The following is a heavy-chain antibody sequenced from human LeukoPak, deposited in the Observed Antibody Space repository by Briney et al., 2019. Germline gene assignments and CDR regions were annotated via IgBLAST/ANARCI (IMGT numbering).Heavy chain of an antibody. V-gene: IGHV1-18*01. D-gene: IGHD2-21*01. CDR2: VSPYNGNT. Sequence: ASVKVSCKASGYTFTNYDIGWVRQAPGQGLEWVGWVSPYNGNTKYAQRLQGRVTMTTDTSTSTAYMELRSLRSDDTAVYYCARVIWDAREDSWGQGTLVTVSS. J-gene: IGHJ4*02. CDR1: GYTFTNYD. CDR3: ARVIWDAREDS.